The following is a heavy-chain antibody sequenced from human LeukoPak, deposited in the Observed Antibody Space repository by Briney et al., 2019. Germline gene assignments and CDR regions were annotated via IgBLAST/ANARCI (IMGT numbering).Heavy chain of an antibody. J-gene: IGHJ3*01. D-gene: IGHD3-16*01. CDR3: ARNLGPFDV. Sequence: GGSLRLSCAASGFTFNDFAMTWVRQAPGKGLEWVSTIADAGTYYADSVKGRFIISRDNSKNMLYLQLNSLRADDTAMYYSARNLGPFDVRGHGTMVTVSS. CDR1: GFTFNDFA. V-gene: IGHV3-23*01. CDR2: IADAGT.